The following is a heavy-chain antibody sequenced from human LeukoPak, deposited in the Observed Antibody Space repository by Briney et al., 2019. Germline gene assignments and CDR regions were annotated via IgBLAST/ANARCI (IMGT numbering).Heavy chain of an antibody. CDR3: ARVGADYYDSSGSFDY. CDR1: GFTFSSYW. J-gene: IGHJ4*02. D-gene: IGHD3-22*01. CDR2: IASDGSST. V-gene: IGHV3-74*01. Sequence: GGSLRLSCAASGFTFSSYWMNWVRQAPGKGLVWVSRIASDGSSTTYADSVKGRFSISRDNAKNTLYLQMNSLRAEDTAVYYCARVGADYYDSSGSFDYWGQGTLVTVSS.